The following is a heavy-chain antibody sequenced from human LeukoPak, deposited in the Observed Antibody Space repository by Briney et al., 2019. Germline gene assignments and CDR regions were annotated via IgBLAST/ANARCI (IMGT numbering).Heavy chain of an antibody. CDR2: ISSSSSYI. Sequence: GGSLRLSCAASRFTFSSYSMNWVRQAPGKGLEWVSSISSSSSYIYYADSVKGRFTISRDNAKNSLYLQMSSLRAEDTAVYYCARRRSSSRGFDYWGQGTLVTVSS. CDR1: RFTFSSYS. CDR3: ARRRSSSRGFDY. V-gene: IGHV3-21*01. J-gene: IGHJ4*02. D-gene: IGHD6-6*01.